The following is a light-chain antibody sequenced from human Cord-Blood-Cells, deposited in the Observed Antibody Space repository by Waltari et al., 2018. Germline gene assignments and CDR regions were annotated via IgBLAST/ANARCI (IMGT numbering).Light chain of an antibody. CDR1: NLGSKI. Sequence: SYVLTQPPSVSVAPGKTARITCGGTNLGSKIVQWYQQKPGQAPVLVVYDDSDRPSGIPERFSGSNSGNTATLTISRVEAGDEADYYCQVWDSSSDHWVFGGGTKLTVL. V-gene: IGLV3-21*03. J-gene: IGLJ3*02. CDR2: DDS. CDR3: QVWDSSSDHWV.